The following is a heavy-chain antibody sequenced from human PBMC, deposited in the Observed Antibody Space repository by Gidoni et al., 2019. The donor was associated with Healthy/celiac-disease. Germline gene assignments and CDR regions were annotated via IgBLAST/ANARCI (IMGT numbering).Heavy chain of an antibody. Sequence: QVQLQESGPGLVKPSETLSLTCTVSGGSISSYYWSWIRQPPGKGLEWIGYIYYSGSTNYNPSLKSRVTISVDTSKNQFSLKLSSVTAADTAVYYCARTIITMVRGVIISLFDYWGQGTLVTVSS. CDR1: GGSISSYY. CDR3: ARTIITMVRGVIISLFDY. V-gene: IGHV4-59*08. J-gene: IGHJ4*02. D-gene: IGHD3-10*01. CDR2: IYYSGST.